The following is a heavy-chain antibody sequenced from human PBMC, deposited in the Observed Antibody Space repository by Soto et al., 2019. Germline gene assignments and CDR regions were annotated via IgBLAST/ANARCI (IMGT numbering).Heavy chain of an antibody. CDR3: ATYYDFWLGFDP. J-gene: IGHJ5*02. CDR2: IYYSGST. V-gene: IGHV4-61*01. D-gene: IGHD3-3*01. CDR1: GGSVSSGSYY. Sequence: PSETLSLTCTVSGGSVSSGSYYWSWIRQPPGKGLEWIGYIYYSGSTNYNPSLKSRVTISVDTSKNQFSLKLSSVTAADTAVYYGATYYDFWLGFDPWGQGTLVTVSS.